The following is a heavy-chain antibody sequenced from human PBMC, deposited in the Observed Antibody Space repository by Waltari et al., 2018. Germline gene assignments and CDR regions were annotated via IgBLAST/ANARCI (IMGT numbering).Heavy chain of an antibody. Sequence: QVQLVQSGAEVKKPGASVKVSCKASGYTFTGYYMHWVRQAPGQGLEWMGRINPNSGGTNYAQKFQGRVTMTRDTSISTAYMELSRLRSDDTAVYYCARGAYGSGSYYKHYGMDVWGQGTTVTVSS. CDR3: ARGAYGSGSYYKHYGMDV. CDR1: GYTFTGYY. CDR2: INPNSGGT. D-gene: IGHD3-10*01. J-gene: IGHJ6*02. V-gene: IGHV1-2*06.